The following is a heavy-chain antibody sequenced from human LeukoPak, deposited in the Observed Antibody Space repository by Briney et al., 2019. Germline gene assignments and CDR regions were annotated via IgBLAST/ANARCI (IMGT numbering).Heavy chain of an antibody. J-gene: IGHJ4*02. Sequence: PGGSLKLSCAASGFTFSSYSMNWVRQAPGKGLEWVSSIHSGSIFIYYAASVKGRFSISRDNAETLLYLQMNNLRAEDTAVYYCVRAPGIAVDQYYFDYWGQGALVTVSS. D-gene: IGHD6-19*01. CDR1: GFTFSSYS. CDR2: IHSGSIFI. V-gene: IGHV3-21*01. CDR3: VRAPGIAVDQYYFDY.